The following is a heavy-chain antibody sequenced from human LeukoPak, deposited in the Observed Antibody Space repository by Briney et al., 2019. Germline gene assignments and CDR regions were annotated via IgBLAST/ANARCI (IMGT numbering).Heavy chain of an antibody. V-gene: IGHV3-7*03. CDR1: GFTFSSYW. Sequence: SGGSLRLSCAASGFTFSSYWMSWVRQAPGKGLEWVANIKQDGSEKCYVDSVKGRFTISRDNAKNSLYLQMNSLRAEDTAVYYCASHSSSWYFGYWGQGTLVTVSS. CDR2: IKQDGSEK. J-gene: IGHJ4*02. D-gene: IGHD6-13*01. CDR3: ASHSSSWYFGY.